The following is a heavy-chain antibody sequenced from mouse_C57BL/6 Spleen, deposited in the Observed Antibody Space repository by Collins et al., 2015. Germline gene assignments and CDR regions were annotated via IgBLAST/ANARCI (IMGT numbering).Heavy chain of an antibody. J-gene: IGHJ3*01. V-gene: IGHV1-80*01. Sequence: KASGYAFSNYWMNWVKQRPGKGLEWIGRIYPGDDDTNYNVKFKGKATLTAAKSSSTVYMQLSSLTSEDSAVYFCARGAYWGQGTLVTVSA. CDR2: IYPGDDDT. CDR1: GYAFSNYW. CDR3: ARGAY.